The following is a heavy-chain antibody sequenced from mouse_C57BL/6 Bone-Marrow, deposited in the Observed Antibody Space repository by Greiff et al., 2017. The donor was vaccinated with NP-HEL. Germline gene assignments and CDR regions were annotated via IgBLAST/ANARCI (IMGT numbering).Heavy chain of an antibody. CDR2: IDPNSGGT. CDR1: GYTFTSYW. D-gene: IGHD1-1*01. V-gene: IGHV1-72*01. CDR3: ARDTTVVARNAMDY. J-gene: IGHJ4*01. Sequence: QVHVKQPGAELVKPGASVKLSCKASGYTFTSYWMHWVKQRPGRGLEWIGRIDPNSGGTKYNEKFKSKATLTVDKPSSTAYMQLSSLTSEDSAVYYCARDTTVVARNAMDYWGQGTSVTVSS.